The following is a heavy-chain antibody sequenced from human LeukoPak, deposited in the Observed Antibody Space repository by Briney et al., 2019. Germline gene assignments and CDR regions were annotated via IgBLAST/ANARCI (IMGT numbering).Heavy chain of an antibody. Sequence: KPSETLSRTCTVSAGFSSRSTCYCRLVRQPPGKGFGWIGTIYYRGNTYYNPSLKSRITISVDTSKNQFSLNLNSVTAADTAVYYCARPPVAAPTSYFDYWGQGILVTVSS. J-gene: IGHJ4*02. CDR2: IYYRGNT. V-gene: IGHV4-39*01. CDR1: AGFSSRSTCY. D-gene: IGHD6-25*01. CDR3: ARPPVAAPTSYFDY.